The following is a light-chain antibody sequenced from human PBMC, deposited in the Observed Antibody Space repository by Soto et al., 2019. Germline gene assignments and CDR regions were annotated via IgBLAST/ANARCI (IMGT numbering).Light chain of an antibody. Sequence: QSALTQPPSASGSPGQSVTISCTGTNSDVGGYNSVSWYQQHPGKAPKLMIYEVSKRPSGVPDRFSGSKSGNTASLTVSGLQAEDEADYYCSSYAGSNNLLFGGGTKVTVL. CDR3: SSYAGSNNLL. CDR2: EVS. J-gene: IGLJ2*01. CDR1: NSDVGGYNS. V-gene: IGLV2-8*01.